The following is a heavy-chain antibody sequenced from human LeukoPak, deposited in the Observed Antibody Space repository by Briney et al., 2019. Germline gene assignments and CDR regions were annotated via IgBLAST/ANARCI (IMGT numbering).Heavy chain of an antibody. CDR2: ISGSGGST. Sequence: GGSLRLSCAASGFTFSSYAMSWVRQAPGKGLEWVSAISGSGGSTYYADSVKGRFTTSRDNSKNTLYLQMNSLRAEDTAVYYCAKDVASSSDYSYWGQGTLVTVSS. V-gene: IGHV3-23*01. CDR1: GFTFSSYA. D-gene: IGHD3-22*01. CDR3: AKDVASSSDYSY. J-gene: IGHJ4*02.